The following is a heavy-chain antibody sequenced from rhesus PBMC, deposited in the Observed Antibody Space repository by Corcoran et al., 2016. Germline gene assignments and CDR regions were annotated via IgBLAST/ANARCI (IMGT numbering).Heavy chain of an antibody. J-gene: IGHJ4*01. CDR2: IGGRSATP. CDR1: GGSMDDYY. CDR3: ARHISGSYFDY. Sequence: QVQLLESGPRLVKPSETLSLTCTVSGGSMDDYYWNWIRQSPGKGLEWFGYIGGRSATPPYNPALESRVTFSSYTSKTPFSLRLTSVTAADTAIYYCARHISGSYFDYWGQGVMVTVSS. V-gene: IGHV4-165*02.